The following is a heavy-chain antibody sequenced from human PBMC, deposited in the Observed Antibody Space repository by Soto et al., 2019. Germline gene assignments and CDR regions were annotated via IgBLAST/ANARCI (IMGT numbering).Heavy chain of an antibody. Sequence: QVQLVQSGAEVKKPGASVKVSCKASGYTFTSYAMQWVRQAPGQRLEWMGWINAGNGNTKYSQKFQGRVTITSDTSGSKDTMELGSWRSEDTAVYSVPGDLGGGTDSWGQGPLVTV. D-gene: IGHD1-1*01. CDR1: GYTFTSYA. J-gene: IGHJ4*02. CDR2: INAGNGNT. V-gene: IGHV1-3*01. CDR3: PGDLGGGTDS.